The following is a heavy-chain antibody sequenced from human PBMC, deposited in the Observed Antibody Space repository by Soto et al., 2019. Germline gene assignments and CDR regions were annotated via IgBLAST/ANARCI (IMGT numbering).Heavy chain of an antibody. J-gene: IGHJ4*02. CDR1: GGTFSSYA. Sequence: SVKVSCKASGGTFSSYAISWVRQAHGQGLEWMGGIIPIFGTANYAQKFQGRVTITADESTSTAYMELSSLRSEDTAVYYCARSNYYDSSGYYLPPDYWGQGTLVTVSS. D-gene: IGHD3-22*01. V-gene: IGHV1-69*13. CDR3: ARSNYYDSSGYYLPPDY. CDR2: IIPIFGTA.